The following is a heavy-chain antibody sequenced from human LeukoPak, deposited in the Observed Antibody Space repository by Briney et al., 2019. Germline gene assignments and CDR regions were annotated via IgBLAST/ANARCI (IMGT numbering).Heavy chain of an antibody. CDR3: AKDPTAGWGYGGNRHYFDY. Sequence: GGSLRLSCAASGNYWMHWVRQAPGKGLEWVAVISYDGSNKYYADSVKGRFTISRDNSKNTLYLQMNSLRAEDTAVYYCAKDPTAGWGYGGNRHYFDYWGQGALVTVSS. CDR1: GNYW. J-gene: IGHJ4*02. V-gene: IGHV3-30*18. D-gene: IGHD4-23*01. CDR2: ISYDGSNK.